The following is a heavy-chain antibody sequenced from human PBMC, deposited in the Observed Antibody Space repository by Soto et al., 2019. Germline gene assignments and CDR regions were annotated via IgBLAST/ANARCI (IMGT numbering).Heavy chain of an antibody. V-gene: IGHV4-4*02. CDR1: GVSIGSHDW. J-gene: IGHJ4*02. CDR2: SHQSGNT. CDR3: ATRDTGRVY. Sequence: QVQLQESGPGLVKPSGTLSLTCAVSGVSIGSHDWWTWVRQPPGKGLEWIGESHQSGNTNYNSSLXSRVTISLDKSKNPFSLQLSSVTVADTAVYYCATRDTGRVYWGQGTLVTVSS. D-gene: IGHD5-18*01.